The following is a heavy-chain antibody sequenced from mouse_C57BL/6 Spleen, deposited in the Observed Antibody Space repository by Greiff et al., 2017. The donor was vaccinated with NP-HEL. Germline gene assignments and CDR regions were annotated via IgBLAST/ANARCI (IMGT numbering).Heavy chain of an antibody. J-gene: IGHJ3*01. D-gene: IGHD2-2*01. Sequence: EVQLQESRGGLVKPGGSLKLSCAASGFTFSSYAMSWVRQTPEKRLAWVATISDGGSYTYYPDNVKGRFTISRDNAKNNLYLQMSHLKSEDTAMYYCARGGYPAWFAYWGQGTLVTVSA. V-gene: IGHV5-4*01. CDR3: ARGGYPAWFAY. CDR1: GFTFSSYA. CDR2: ISDGGSYT.